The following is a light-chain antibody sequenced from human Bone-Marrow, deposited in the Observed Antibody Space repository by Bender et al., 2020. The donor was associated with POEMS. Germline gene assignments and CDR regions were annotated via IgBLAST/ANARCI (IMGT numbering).Light chain of an antibody. CDR3: QAYDASLVWV. V-gene: IGLV1-40*01. J-gene: IGLJ3*02. CDR2: GNR. CDR1: SSNIGAGYD. Sequence: QSVLTQPPSASGTPGQRVTISCTGSSSNIGAGYDVHWYQQIPGSAPKLLIYGNRNRPSGVPDRFSASKSGTSASLAINGLQAEDEADYFCQAYDASLVWVFGGGTKLTVL.